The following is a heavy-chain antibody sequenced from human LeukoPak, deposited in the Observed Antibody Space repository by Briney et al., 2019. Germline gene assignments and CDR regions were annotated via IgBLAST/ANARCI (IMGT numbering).Heavy chain of an antibody. V-gene: IGHV4-39*07. D-gene: IGHD3-10*01. Sequence: RPSETLSLTCTVSGGSISSSSYYWGWIRQPPGKGLEWIGEINHSGSTNYNPSLKSRVTISVDTSKNQFSLKLSSVTAADTAVYYCARARTMVRGVPGAIFYWGQGTLVTVSS. CDR1: GGSISSSSYY. J-gene: IGHJ4*02. CDR3: ARARTMVRGVPGAIFY. CDR2: INHSGST.